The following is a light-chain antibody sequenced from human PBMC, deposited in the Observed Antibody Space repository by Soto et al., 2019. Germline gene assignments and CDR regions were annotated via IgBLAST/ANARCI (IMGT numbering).Light chain of an antibody. V-gene: IGLV2-11*01. CDR2: DVT. Sequence: QSVLTQPRSVSGSPGQSVTISCTGTSSDVGRYDYVSWYQQHPGKAPKLIVYDVTERPSGVPDRFSGSKSGNTASLTISGLQAEDEADYSCCSFAGSYSYVFGTRTKVTVL. CDR1: SSDVGRYDY. CDR3: CSFAGSYSYV. J-gene: IGLJ1*01.